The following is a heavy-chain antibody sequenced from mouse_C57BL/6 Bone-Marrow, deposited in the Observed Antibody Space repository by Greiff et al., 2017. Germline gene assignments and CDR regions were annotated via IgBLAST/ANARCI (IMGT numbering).Heavy chain of an antibody. D-gene: IGHD1-1*01. CDR3: ARLPDYYGSSYSWFAY. CDR1: GFTFSSYG. J-gene: IGHJ3*01. CDR2: ISSGGSYT. Sequence: EVKLVEPGGDLVKPGGSLKLSCAASGFTFSSYGMSWVRQTPDKRLEWVATISSGGSYTYYPDSVKGRFTISRDNAKNTMYLQMSSLKSEATAMYYCARLPDYYGSSYSWFAYWCQGTLVTVSA. V-gene: IGHV5-6*01.